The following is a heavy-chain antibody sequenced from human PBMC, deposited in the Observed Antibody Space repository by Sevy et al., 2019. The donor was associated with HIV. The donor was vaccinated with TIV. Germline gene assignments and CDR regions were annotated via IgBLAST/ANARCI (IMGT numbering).Heavy chain of an antibody. CDR2: IYSGGST. Sequence: GGSLILSCAASGFTVSSNYMSWVRHAPGKGLEWVSVIYSGGSTHYADSVKGRFTISRDNSKNTLYLQMNSLRAEDTAVYYCARDMAAAGSEPNFDIWGQGTMVTVSS. V-gene: IGHV3-53*01. J-gene: IGHJ3*02. CDR3: ARDMAAAGSEPNFDI. D-gene: IGHD6-13*01. CDR1: GFTVSSNY.